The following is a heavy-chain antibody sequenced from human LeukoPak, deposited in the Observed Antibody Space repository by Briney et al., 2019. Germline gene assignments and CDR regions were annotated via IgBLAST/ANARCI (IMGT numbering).Heavy chain of an antibody. CDR2: IKQDGSEK. J-gene: IGHJ4*02. CDR3: ATEDYYDSSGYYFDY. V-gene: IGHV3-7*01. CDR1: GFTFSSYW. D-gene: IGHD3-22*01. Sequence: GXSLRLSCAASGFTFSSYWMSWVRQAPGKGLEWVANIKQDGSEKYYVDSVKGRFTISRDNAKNSLYLQMNSLRAEDTAVYYCATEDYYDSSGYYFDYWGQGTLVTVSS.